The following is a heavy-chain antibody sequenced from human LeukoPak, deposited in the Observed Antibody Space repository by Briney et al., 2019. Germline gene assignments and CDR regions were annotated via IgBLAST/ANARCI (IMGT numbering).Heavy chain of an antibody. J-gene: IGHJ4*02. V-gene: IGHV3-30*03. CDR2: ISSDGSTK. D-gene: IGHD3-22*01. CDR1: GFTFSTFV. CDR3: ARAVHYYDSTGWAY. Sequence: GGSLRLSCDASGFTFSTFVMYWVRQAPGKGLEWVALISSDGSTKYYADSVRGRFTISRDNSDSTLYLQLNSLKVEDTAVYYCARAVHYYDSTGWAYWGQGSLVTVSS.